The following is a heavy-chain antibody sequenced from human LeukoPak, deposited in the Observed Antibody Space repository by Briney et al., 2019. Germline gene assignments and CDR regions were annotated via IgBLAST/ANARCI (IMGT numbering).Heavy chain of an antibody. V-gene: IGHV4-34*01. CDR2: INHSGST. D-gene: IGHD3-10*01. J-gene: IGHJ4*02. Sequence: PSETLSLTCAVYGGSFSGYYWSWIRQPPGKGLEWIGEINHSGSTNYNPSLKSQVTISVDTSKNQFSLKLSSVTAADTAVYYCARGPSKEYYYYGSGSYFYWGQGTLVTVSS. CDR1: GGSFSGYY. CDR3: ARGPSKEYYYYGSGSYFY.